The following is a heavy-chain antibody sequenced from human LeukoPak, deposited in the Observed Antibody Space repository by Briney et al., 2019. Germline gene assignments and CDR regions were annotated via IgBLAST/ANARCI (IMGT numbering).Heavy chain of an antibody. CDR1: GFTFSSYW. J-gene: IGHJ5*02. CDR3: ARDVARYFDWLFPDWFDP. Sequence: PGGSLRLSCAVSGFTFSSYWMSWVRQAPGKGLEWVANIKQEGSEKYYVDSVKGRFTISRDNAKNSLYLQMNSLRAEDTAVYYCARDVARYFDWLFPDWFDPWGQGTLVTVSS. D-gene: IGHD3-9*01. CDR2: IKQEGSEK. V-gene: IGHV3-7*01.